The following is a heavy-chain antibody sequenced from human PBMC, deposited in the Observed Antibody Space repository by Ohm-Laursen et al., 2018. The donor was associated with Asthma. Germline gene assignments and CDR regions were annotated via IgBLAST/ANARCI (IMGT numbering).Heavy chain of an antibody. V-gene: IGHV3-74*01. CDR2: INSDGSST. J-gene: IGHJ6*02. CDR3: AKDRGFNYGYGMDV. D-gene: IGHD5-18*01. Sequence: SLRLSCAASGFTFTNYWMHWVRQAPGKGLVWVSRINSDGSSTSYADSVKGRFTNSRDNSKNTLYLQMNSLRAEDTALYYCAKDRGFNYGYGMDVWGQGTTVTVSS. CDR1: GFTFTNYW.